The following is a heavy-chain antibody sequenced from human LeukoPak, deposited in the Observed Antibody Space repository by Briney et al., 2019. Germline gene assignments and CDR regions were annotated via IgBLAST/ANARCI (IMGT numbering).Heavy chain of an antibody. D-gene: IGHD1-14*01. CDR3: ARVGPDRDFDY. CDR2: ISPYNGNT. J-gene: IGHJ4*02. CDR1: SYTFPNYG. Sequence: ASVKVSCKAASYTFPNYGISWVRQAPGQGLEWMGWISPYNGNTNYAQNLQGRVTLTTDTSTSTAYMELGSLRSDDTAVYYCARVGPDRDFDYWGQGTLVTVSS. V-gene: IGHV1-18*01.